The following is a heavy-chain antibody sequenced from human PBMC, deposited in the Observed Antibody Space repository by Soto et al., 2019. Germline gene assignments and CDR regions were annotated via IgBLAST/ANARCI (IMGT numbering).Heavy chain of an antibody. D-gene: IGHD1-7*01. CDR2: TYYRSKWYN. CDR1: GDSLASNSAA. J-gene: IGHJ6*02. CDR3: ARVFGTIYYYGMDV. Sequence: QPLSLTFAISGDSLASNSAAWNWVRQSPSRGLAWLGRTYYRSKWYNDYAVSVKSRITINPDTSKTQFSLQLNAVTPEDTAVYYCARVFGTIYYYGMDVWGQGTTVTVSS. V-gene: IGHV6-1*01.